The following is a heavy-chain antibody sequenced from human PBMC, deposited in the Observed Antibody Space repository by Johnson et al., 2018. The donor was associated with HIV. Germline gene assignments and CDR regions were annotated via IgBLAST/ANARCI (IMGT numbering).Heavy chain of an antibody. D-gene: IGHD3-22*01. Sequence: QVLLVESGGGVVQPGRSLRLSCAASGFTFSSYAMHWVRQAPGKGLEWVAVISYDGSNKYYADSVKGRFTISRDNSKNTLYLQMNSLRVEDTAVYYCARLVDYYDSSGPLGDAADIWGQGTMVTVSS. CDR1: GFTFSSYA. CDR3: ARLVDYYDSSGPLGDAADI. V-gene: IGHV3-30-3*01. J-gene: IGHJ3*02. CDR2: ISYDGSNK.